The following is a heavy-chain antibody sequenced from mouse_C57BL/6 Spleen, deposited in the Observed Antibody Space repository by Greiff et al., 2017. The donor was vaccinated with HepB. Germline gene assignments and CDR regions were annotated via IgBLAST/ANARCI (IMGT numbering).Heavy chain of an antibody. CDR3: ARWIYYDYDVGAY. V-gene: IGHV1-55*01. CDR2: IYPGSGST. D-gene: IGHD2-4*01. Sequence: QVQLQQPGAELVKPGASVKMSCKASGYTFTSYWITWVKQRPGQGLEWIGDIYPGSGSTNYNDKFKSKATLTVDTSSSTAYMQLSSLTSEDSAVYYCARWIYYDYDVGAYWGQGTTLTVSS. CDR1: GYTFTSYW. J-gene: IGHJ2*01.